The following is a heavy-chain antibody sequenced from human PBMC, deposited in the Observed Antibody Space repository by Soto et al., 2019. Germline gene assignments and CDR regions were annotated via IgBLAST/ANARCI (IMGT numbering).Heavy chain of an antibody. J-gene: IGHJ5*02. CDR1: GGSISSSSYY. CDR2: IYYSGST. V-gene: IGHV4-39*01. Sequence: SETLSLTCTVSGGSISSSSYYWGWHRQPPGKGLEWIGSIYYSGSTYYNPSLKSRVTIFVDTSKNQFSLKLTSVTAADTALYYCARDYFDSSDYTTNWFDPWGQGTLVTVSS. CDR3: ARDYFDSSDYTTNWFDP. D-gene: IGHD3-22*01.